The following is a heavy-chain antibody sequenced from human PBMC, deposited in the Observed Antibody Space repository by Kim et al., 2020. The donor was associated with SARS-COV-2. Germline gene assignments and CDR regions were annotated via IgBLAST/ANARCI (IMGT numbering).Heavy chain of an antibody. CDR2: IIPIFGTA. V-gene: IGHV1-69*13. Sequence: SVKVSCKASGGTFSSYAISWVRQAPGQGLEWMGGIIPIFGTANYAQKFQGRVTITADESTSTAYMELSSLRSEDTAVYYCARGDEGGSRVDYWGQGTLVTVSS. CDR1: GGTFSSYA. CDR3: ARGDEGGSRVDY. J-gene: IGHJ4*02. D-gene: IGHD1-26*01.